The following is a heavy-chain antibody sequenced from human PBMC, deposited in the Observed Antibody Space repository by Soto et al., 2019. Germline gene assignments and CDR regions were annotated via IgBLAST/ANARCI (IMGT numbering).Heavy chain of an antibody. CDR1: GGTFSSYA. Sequence: ASVKVSCKASGGTFSSYAISWVRQAPGQGLEWMGGIIPIFGTANYAQKFQGRVTITADESTSTAYMELSSLRSEDTAVYYCATSPGYSSSYTYLRFDYWGQGTLVTVSS. CDR3: ATSPGYSSSYTYLRFDY. D-gene: IGHD6-13*01. J-gene: IGHJ4*02. V-gene: IGHV1-69*13. CDR2: IIPIFGTA.